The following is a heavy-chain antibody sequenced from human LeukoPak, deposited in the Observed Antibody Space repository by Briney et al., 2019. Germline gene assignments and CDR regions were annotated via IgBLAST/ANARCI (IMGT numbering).Heavy chain of an antibody. J-gene: IGHJ4*02. D-gene: IGHD6-13*01. CDR2: IIPILGIA. V-gene: IGHV1-69*04. CDR3: AREIAAAGTSDY. Sequence: SVKVSCKASGGTFSSYAISWVRQAPGQGLEWMGRIIPILGIANYAQKFQGRVTITADKSTSTAYMELSSLRSEGTAVYYCAREIAAAGTSDYWGQGTLVTVSS. CDR1: GGTFSSYA.